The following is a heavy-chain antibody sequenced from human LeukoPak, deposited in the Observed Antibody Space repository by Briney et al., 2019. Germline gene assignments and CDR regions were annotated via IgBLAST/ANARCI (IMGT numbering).Heavy chain of an antibody. CDR1: GFTLSSYA. D-gene: IGHD4-17*01. V-gene: IGHV3-64*01. CDR3: ARAKPLGDYVKYYYYGMDV. CDR2: ISSNGGST. Sequence: GGSLRLSCAASGFTLSSYAMHWVRQAPGKGLEYVSAISSNGGSTYYANSVKGRFTISRDNSKNTLYLQMGSLRAEDMAVYYCARAKPLGDYVKYYYYGMDVWGQGTTVTVSS. J-gene: IGHJ6*02.